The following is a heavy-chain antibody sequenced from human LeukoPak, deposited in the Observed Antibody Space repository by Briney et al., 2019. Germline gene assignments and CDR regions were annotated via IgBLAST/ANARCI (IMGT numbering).Heavy chain of an antibody. V-gene: IGHV1-2*02. CDR1: GYTFTGYY. Sequence: ASVKVSCKASGYTFTGYYMHWVRQAPGQGLEWMGWINPNSGGTNYAQKFQGRVTMTRDTSISTAYMELSRLRSDDTAVYYCGREVVAAAGMVDYWGQGTLVTVSS. CDR2: INPNSGGT. CDR3: GREVVAAAGMVDY. J-gene: IGHJ4*02. D-gene: IGHD6-13*01.